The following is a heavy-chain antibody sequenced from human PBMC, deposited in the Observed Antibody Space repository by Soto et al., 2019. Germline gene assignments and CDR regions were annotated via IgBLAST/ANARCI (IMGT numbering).Heavy chain of an antibody. CDR3: ARDSSLHQPLFYGMDV. CDR2: MYSGGST. Sequence: EVQLVESGGGLVQPGRSLRLSCAASGLTVSSNYMSWVRQAPGKGLEWVSVMYSGGSTYYADSVKGRFIISRDNYKNTLYLQMDSLRVEDTAVYYCARDSSLHQPLFYGMDVWGQGTTVTVSS. J-gene: IGHJ6*02. CDR1: GLTVSSNY. D-gene: IGHD2-2*01. V-gene: IGHV3-66*01.